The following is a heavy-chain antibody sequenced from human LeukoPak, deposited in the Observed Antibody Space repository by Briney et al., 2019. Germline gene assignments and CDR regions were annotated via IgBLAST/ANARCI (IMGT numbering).Heavy chain of an antibody. V-gene: IGHV1-18*01. CDR2: ISAYNGNT. Sequence: ASVTVSCKASGYTFTSYGISWVRQAPGQGLEWMGWISAYNGNTNYAQKLQGRVTMTTDTSTSTAYMELRSLRSDDTAVYYCAREAPRIVVVVAATQYYGMDVWGQGTTVTVSS. D-gene: IGHD2-15*01. CDR1: GYTFTSYG. CDR3: AREAPRIVVVVAATQYYGMDV. J-gene: IGHJ6*02.